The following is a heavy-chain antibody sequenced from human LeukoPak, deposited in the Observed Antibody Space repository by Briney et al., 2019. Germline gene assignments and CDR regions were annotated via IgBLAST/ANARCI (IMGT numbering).Heavy chain of an antibody. CDR1: GGSISSYY. CDR3: ARVATIFGVVKRQRATTNFDY. V-gene: IGHV4-34*01. J-gene: IGHJ4*02. CDR2: INHSGST. D-gene: IGHD3-3*01. Sequence: SSETLSLTCTVSGGSISSYYWSWIRQPPGKGLERIGEINHSGSTNYNPSLKSRVTISVDTSKNQFSLKLSSVTAADTAVYYCARVATIFGVVKRQRATTNFDYWGQGTLVTVSS.